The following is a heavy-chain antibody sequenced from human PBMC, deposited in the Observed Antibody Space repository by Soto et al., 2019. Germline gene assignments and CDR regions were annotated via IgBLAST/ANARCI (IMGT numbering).Heavy chain of an antibody. CDR1: GYTFTSYA. V-gene: IGHV1-3*01. CDR3: ARVKDGDYWFDP. CDR2: INAGNGNT. D-gene: IGHD4-17*01. J-gene: IGHJ5*02. Sequence: ASVKVSCKASGYTFTSYAMHWVRPAPGQRLEWMGWINAGNGNTKYSQKFQGRVTITRDTSASTAYLELSSLRSEDTAVYYCARVKDGDYWFDPWGQGTLVTVSS.